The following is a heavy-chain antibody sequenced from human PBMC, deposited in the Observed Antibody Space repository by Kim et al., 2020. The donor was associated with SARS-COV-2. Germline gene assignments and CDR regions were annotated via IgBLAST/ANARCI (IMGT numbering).Heavy chain of an antibody. J-gene: IGHJ4*02. V-gene: IGHV4-34*01. CDR2: ST. D-gene: IGHD5-12*01. CDR3: ARGTGDGYGY. Sequence: STNYNPSLKSRVTISVDTSKNQFSLKLSSVTAADTAVYYCARGTGDGYGYWGQGTLVTVSS.